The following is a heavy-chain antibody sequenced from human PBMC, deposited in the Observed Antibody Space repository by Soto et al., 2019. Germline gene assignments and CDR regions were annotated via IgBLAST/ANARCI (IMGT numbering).Heavy chain of an antibody. CDR1: GYTFTSYG. CDR2: ISAYNGNT. D-gene: IGHD6-13*01. V-gene: IGHV1-18*01. J-gene: IGHJ4*02. Sequence: AASVKVSRKASGYTFTSYGISWVRQAPGQGLEWMGWISAYNGNTNYAQKLQGRVTMTTDTSTSTAYMELRSLRSDDTAVYYCARDQLAGSWFEPGGYYFDYWGQGTLVTVSS. CDR3: ARDQLAGSWFEPGGYYFDY.